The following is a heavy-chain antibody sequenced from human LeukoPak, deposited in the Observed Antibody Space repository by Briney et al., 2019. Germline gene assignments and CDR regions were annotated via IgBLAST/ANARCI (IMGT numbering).Heavy chain of an antibody. D-gene: IGHD3-9*01. CDR1: GFTFSSYW. J-gene: IGHJ4*02. V-gene: IGHV3-23*01. CDR2: ISGSGGST. Sequence: GGSLRLSCAASGFTFSSYWMSWVRQAPGKGLEWVSAISGSGGSTYYADSVKGRFTISRDNSKNTLYLQMNSLRAEDTAVYYCAKDRSAFDWLLANYWGQGTLVTVSS. CDR3: AKDRSAFDWLLANY.